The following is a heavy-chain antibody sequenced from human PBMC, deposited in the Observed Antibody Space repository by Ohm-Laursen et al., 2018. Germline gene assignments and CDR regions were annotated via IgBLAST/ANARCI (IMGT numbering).Heavy chain of an antibody. Sequence: SLRLSCAASGFTFADYAMHWVRQAPGKGLEWVSGISYHSSDIDYADSVKGRFTVSRDNAKNSLYLQMNSLRPEDTALYYCAKLGCSGGRCYPNYWGQGSLVSVSS. CDR2: ISYHSSDI. CDR3: AKLGCSGGRCYPNY. CDR1: GFTFADYA. J-gene: IGHJ4*02. V-gene: IGHV3-9*01. D-gene: IGHD2-15*01.